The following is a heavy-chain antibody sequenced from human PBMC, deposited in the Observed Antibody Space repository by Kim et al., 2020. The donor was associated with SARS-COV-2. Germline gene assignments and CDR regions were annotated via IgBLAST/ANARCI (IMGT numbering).Heavy chain of an antibody. V-gene: IGHV3-15*01. J-gene: IGHJ4*02. Sequence: YAAPVKGRLTISKDDSKNTLYLQMNSLKTEDTAVYYCTTDCDSVGASDYWGQGTLVTVSS. D-gene: IGHD1-26*01. CDR3: TTDCDSVGASDY.